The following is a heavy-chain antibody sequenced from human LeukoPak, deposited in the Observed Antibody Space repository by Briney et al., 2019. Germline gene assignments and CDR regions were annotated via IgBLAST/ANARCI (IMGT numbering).Heavy chain of an antibody. CDR1: GFTFSSYS. D-gene: IGHD6-13*01. CDR2: ISSSSSYI. J-gene: IGHJ4*02. CDR3: ARDGTAAGTAFDY. Sequence: SGGSLRLSCAASGFTFSSYSMNWVRQAPGKGLEWVSSISSSSSYIYYADSVKGRFTISRDNAKNSLYLQMNSLRAEDTAVYYCARDGTAAGTAFDYWGQGTLVTVSS. V-gene: IGHV3-21*01.